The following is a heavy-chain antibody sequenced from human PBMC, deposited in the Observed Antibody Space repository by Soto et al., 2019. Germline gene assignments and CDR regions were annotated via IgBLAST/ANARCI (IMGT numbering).Heavy chain of an antibody. V-gene: IGHV4-31*03. J-gene: IGHJ6*02. CDR2: IYSSGST. CDR1: GGSISSGGYY. D-gene: IGHD2-15*01. Sequence: QVQLQESGPGLVKPSQTLSLTCTVSGGSISSGGYYWSWIRQHPGKGLEWIGYIYSSGSTYYNPSLKSRVTISVDTSKNQFSLKLSAVTAADTAVYYCAREGYCSGGSCPRNYYYYYYGMDVWGQGTTVTVSS. CDR3: AREGYCSGGSCPRNYYYYYYGMDV.